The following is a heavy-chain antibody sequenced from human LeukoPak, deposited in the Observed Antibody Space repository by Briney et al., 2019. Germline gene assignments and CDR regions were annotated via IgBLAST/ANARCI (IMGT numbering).Heavy chain of an antibody. CDR3: AREKIESFLWFGELLPYYFDY. J-gene: IGHJ4*02. CDR1: GFTFSDYY. D-gene: IGHD3-10*01. V-gene: IGHV3-11*01. Sequence: GGSLRLSCAASGFTFSDYYMSWIRQAPGKGLEWVSYISSSGSTIYYADSVKGRFTISRDNAKNSLYLQMNSLRAEDTAVYYCAREKIESFLWFGELLPYYFDYWGQGTLVTVSS. CDR2: ISSSGSTI.